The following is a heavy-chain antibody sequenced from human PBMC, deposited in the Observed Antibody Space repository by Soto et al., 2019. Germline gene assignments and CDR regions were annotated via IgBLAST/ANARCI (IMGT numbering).Heavy chain of an antibody. Sequence: PGGSLRLSCAASGFTCSSYSMNWVRQAPGKGLEWVSYISSSSSTIYYADSVKGRFTISRDNAKNTLYLQMNSLRAEDTAVYSCAKGYYYGSGSYYNERAFDSWGQGTPVTVSS. D-gene: IGHD3-10*01. CDR3: AKGYYYGSGSYYNERAFDS. CDR1: GFTCSSYS. V-gene: IGHV3-48*01. CDR2: ISSSSSTI. J-gene: IGHJ4*02.